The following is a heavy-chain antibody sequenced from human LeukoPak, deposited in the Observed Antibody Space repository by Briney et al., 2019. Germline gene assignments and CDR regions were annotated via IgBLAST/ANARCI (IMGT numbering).Heavy chain of an antibody. CDR2: IIPILGIA. V-gene: IGHV1-69*04. CDR3: AKAKDVSIAAAGTVDY. Sequence: ASVKVSCKASGGTFSSYAISWVRQAPGQGLEWMGRIIPILGIANYAQKFQGRVTITADKSTSTAYMELSSLRAEDTAVYYCAKAKDVSIAAAGTVDYWGQGTLVTVSS. D-gene: IGHD6-13*01. CDR1: GGTFSSYA. J-gene: IGHJ4*02.